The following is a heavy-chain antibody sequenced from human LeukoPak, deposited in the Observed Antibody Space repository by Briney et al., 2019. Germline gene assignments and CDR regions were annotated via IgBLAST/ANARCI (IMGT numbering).Heavy chain of an antibody. CDR2: ISYDGSNK. Sequence: PGGSLRLSCAASGFTFGSYAMHWVRQAPGKGLERVAVISYDGSNKYYADSVKGRFTISRDNSKNTLYLQMNSLRAEDTAVYYCARGLYYFDYWGQGTLVTVSS. V-gene: IGHV3-30*04. J-gene: IGHJ4*02. CDR3: ARGLYYFDY. CDR1: GFTFGSYA. D-gene: IGHD3/OR15-3a*01.